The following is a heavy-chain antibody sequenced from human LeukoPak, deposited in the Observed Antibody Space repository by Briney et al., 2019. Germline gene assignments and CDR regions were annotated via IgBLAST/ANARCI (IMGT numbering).Heavy chain of an antibody. J-gene: IGHJ4*02. Sequence: GGSLRLSCAASGFTFSSYEMNWVRQAPGKGLEWVSYISSSGSTIYYADSVKGRFTISRDNAKNSLYLQMNGLRAEDTAVYYCARDRGFFHFDYWGPGSLVTVSS. V-gene: IGHV3-48*03. CDR2: ISSSGSTI. CDR3: ARDRGFFHFDY. D-gene: IGHD3-10*01. CDR1: GFTFSSYE.